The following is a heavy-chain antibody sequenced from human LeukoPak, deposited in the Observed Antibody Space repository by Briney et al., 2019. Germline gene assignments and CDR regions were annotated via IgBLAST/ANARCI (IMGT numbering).Heavy chain of an antibody. J-gene: IGHJ4*02. CDR3: ARVTGYVVEDYFDY. Sequence: ASVKVSCKASGYSFTGYSIHWVRQAPGQGLEWLGWINPNTGGAKYAHKFQDRVTMPRDTFISTAYMELNRLRSDDTAVYYCARVTGYVVEDYFDYWGQGTLVTVSS. CDR2: INPNTGGA. CDR1: GYSFTGYS. D-gene: IGHD3-9*01. V-gene: IGHV1-2*02.